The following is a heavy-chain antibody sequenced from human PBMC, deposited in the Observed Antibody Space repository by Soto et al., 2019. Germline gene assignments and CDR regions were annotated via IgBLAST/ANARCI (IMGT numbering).Heavy chain of an antibody. D-gene: IGHD3-9*01. V-gene: IGHV4-31*03. CDR2: IYYSGST. CDR3: ARGREEETGPDY. CDR1: GGSISSGGYY. J-gene: IGHJ4*02. Sequence: SETLSLTCTVSGGSISSGGYYWSWIRQHPGKGLEWIGYIYYSGSTYYNPSLKSRVTISVDTSKNQFSLKLSSVTAADTAVYYCARGREEETGPDYWGQGTLVTVSS.